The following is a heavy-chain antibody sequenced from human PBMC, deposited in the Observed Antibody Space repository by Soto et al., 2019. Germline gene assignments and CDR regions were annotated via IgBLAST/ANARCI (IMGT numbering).Heavy chain of an antibody. V-gene: IGHV1-3*01. Sequence: GASVKVSCKDSCYTFTRYEIPWVTQVSGQRLEWMGWINAGNGNTKYSQKFHGRVTITRDTSASTAYMELSSLRSEDTVVYYCASESYGGEFDYWGQGTLVTVSS. D-gene: IGHD4-17*01. CDR1: CYTFTRYE. CDR3: ASESYGGEFDY. J-gene: IGHJ4*02. CDR2: INAGNGNT.